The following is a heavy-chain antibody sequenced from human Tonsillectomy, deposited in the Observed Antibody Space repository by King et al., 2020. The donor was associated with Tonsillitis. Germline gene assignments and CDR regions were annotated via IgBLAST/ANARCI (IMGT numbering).Heavy chain of an antibody. J-gene: IGHJ4*02. CDR1: DYSISSGYY. CDR3: AGWGDSSGSFDY. V-gene: IGHV4-38-2*01. CDR2: IYHSGST. D-gene: IGHD3-22*01. Sequence: VQLQESGPGLVKPSETLSLTCAVSDYSISSGYYWGWIRQPPGKGLEWIGSIYHSGSTYYNSSLQSRVTISVDTSKNQFSLKLSSVTAADTAVYYCAGWGDSSGSFDYWGQGTLVTVSS.